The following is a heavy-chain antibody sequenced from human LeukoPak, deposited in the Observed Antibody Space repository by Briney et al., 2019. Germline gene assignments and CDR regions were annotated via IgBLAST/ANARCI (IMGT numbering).Heavy chain of an antibody. CDR2: ISYDGSNK. J-gene: IGHJ1*01. Sequence: GGSLRLSCAASGFTFSSYGMHWVRQAPGKGLEWVAVISYDGSNKYYADSVKGRFTISRDNSKNTLYLQMNSLRVEDTAVYYCARGSNPKTYNYWSGPEFQYWGQGTQVTVSS. D-gene: IGHD3-3*01. CDR1: GFTFSSYG. V-gene: IGHV3-30*03. CDR3: ARGSNPKTYNYWSGPEFQY.